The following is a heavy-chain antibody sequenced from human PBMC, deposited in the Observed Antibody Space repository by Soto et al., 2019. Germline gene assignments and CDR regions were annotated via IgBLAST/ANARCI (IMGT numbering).Heavy chain of an antibody. D-gene: IGHD3-10*01. CDR1: GDSVSSNSAA. J-gene: IGHJ4*02. Sequence: QVQLQQSGPGLVTPSQTLSLTCAISGDSVSSNSAAWNWIRQSPSRGLEWLGRTYFNSIWYTDYAVSGRSRRTINADTSKHHFSLNLNSVTPEDTALYYCAGNYYGSGSYGSGSDYASLDFWGQGIQVTVSS. CDR3: AGNYYGSGSYGSGSDYASLDF. V-gene: IGHV6-1*01. CDR2: TYFNSIWYT.